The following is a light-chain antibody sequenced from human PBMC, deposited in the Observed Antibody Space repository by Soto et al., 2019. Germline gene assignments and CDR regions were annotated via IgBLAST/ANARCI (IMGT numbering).Light chain of an antibody. J-gene: IGKJ1*01. Sequence: IVSTQSPGPLSLSPGDRATLSCSASQSFSSHFLAWYQQKPGQAPRLLIHGTSCRATGIPDRFSGSGSGTDFTLTINSLEPEDFAVYYCQHFGSSLRTFGQGTKVDI. CDR2: GTS. V-gene: IGKV3-20*01. CDR3: QHFGSSLRT. CDR1: QSFSSHF.